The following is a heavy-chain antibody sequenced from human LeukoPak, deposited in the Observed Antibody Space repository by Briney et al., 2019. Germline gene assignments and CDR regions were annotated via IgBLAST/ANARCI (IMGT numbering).Heavy chain of an antibody. Sequence: GGSLRLSCAASGFTFSSYAMHWVRQAPGKGLEWVAVISYDGSNKYYADSVKGRFTISRDNSKNTLYLQMNSLRAEDTAVYYCAKGAPRAYYFDYWGQGTLVTVSS. J-gene: IGHJ4*02. CDR2: ISYDGSNK. CDR3: AKGAPRAYYFDY. V-gene: IGHV3-30-3*01. CDR1: GFTFSSYA.